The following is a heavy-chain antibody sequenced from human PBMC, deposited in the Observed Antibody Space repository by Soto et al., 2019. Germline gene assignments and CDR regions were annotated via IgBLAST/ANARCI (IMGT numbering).Heavy chain of an antibody. V-gene: IGHV4-30-4*01. CDR3: ARVLYYGSGTSDL. D-gene: IGHD3-10*01. J-gene: IGHJ5*02. CDR1: GGSISSADYY. Sequence: QVQMQESGPGLVKPSQTLSVTCSVYGGSISSADYYWSWIRQPPGKDLEWIGYINYSGSPYYNPARESRVTISIYTSKDQFSLTLNYVTAADTAIYYCARVLYYGSGTSDLWVQGTLVTFSS. CDR2: INYSGSP.